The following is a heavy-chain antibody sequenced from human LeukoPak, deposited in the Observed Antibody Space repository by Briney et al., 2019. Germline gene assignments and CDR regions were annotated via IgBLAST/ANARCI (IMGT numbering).Heavy chain of an antibody. J-gene: IGHJ6*02. V-gene: IGHV4-31*03. Sequence: PSETLSLTCTVSGGSISSGGYYWSWIRQHPGKGLEWIGYIYYSGSTYYNPSLKSRVTISVDTSKNQFSLKLCSVTAADTAVYYCARDPMYYDFWSGYIPYGMDVWGQGTTVTVSS. CDR3: ARDPMYYDFWSGYIPYGMDV. D-gene: IGHD3-3*01. CDR2: IYYSGST. CDR1: GGSISSGGYY.